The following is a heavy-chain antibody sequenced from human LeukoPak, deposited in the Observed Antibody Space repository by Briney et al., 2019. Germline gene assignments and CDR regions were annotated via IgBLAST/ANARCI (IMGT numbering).Heavy chain of an antibody. J-gene: IGHJ4*02. Sequence: GESLKISCKGSGYRFSNYWIGWVRQMPGKGLEWMGVTGFYDTRYSPSFQGQVSMSVDRSINTAYLQWGSLKASDPAVYYCARYLGTGTPFDYWGQGTLVTVSS. V-gene: IGHV5-51*01. CDR3: ARYLGTGTPFDY. CDR1: GYRFSNYW. CDR2: TGFYDT. D-gene: IGHD3-16*01.